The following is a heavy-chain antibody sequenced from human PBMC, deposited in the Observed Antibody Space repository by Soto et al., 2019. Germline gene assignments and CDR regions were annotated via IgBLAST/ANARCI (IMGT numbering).Heavy chain of an antibody. Sequence: HVQLVQSGAEVKKPGASVKVSCKASGYTFTSYDINWVRQAAGQGLEWIGWMNPNSGKAVYAQKFQGRVTMAGNTSISTAYMELSSLRSDDTAVYFCARGLVVVSATYWYFDLWGRGTRVTVSS. CDR2: MNPNSGKA. V-gene: IGHV1-8*01. CDR3: ARGLVVVSATYWYFDL. D-gene: IGHD2-15*01. CDR1: GYTFTSYD. J-gene: IGHJ2*01.